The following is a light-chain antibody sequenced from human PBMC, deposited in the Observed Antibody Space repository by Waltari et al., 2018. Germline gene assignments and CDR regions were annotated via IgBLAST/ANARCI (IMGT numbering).Light chain of an antibody. CDR1: SSDVGGYTS. V-gene: IGLV2-8*01. CDR2: EVS. J-gene: IGLJ1*01. CDR3: SSHGGSNNFYV. Sequence: QSALTQPPSASGSPGQSVTISCTGTSSDVGGYTSVSWYQQHPGKAPKRMVYEVSERPSGVPDRFSGSKSGNTASLTVSGLQAEDEADYYCSSHGGSNNFYVFGSGTKVTVL.